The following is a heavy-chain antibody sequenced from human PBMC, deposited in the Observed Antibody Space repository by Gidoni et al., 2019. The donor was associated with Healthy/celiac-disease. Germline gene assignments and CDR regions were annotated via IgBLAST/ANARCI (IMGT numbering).Heavy chain of an antibody. V-gene: IGHV3-48*02. CDR1: GFTFSSYS. CDR2: ISSSSSTI. CDR3: AREPYDAPNRPLDY. J-gene: IGHJ4*02. D-gene: IGHD5-12*01. Sequence: EVQLVESGGGLVQPGGSLRLSCAASGFTFSSYSMNWVRQAPGKGLEWVSYISSSSSTIYYADSVKGRFTISRDNAKNSLYLQMNSLRDEDTAVYYCAREPYDAPNRPLDYWGQGTLVTVSS.